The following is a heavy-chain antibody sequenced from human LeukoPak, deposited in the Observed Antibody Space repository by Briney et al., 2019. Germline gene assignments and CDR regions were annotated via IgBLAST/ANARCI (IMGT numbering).Heavy chain of an antibody. V-gene: IGHV4-59*08. Sequence: SETLSLTCTVSGGSISSYYWSWIRQPPGKGLGWIGYIYYSGSTNYNPSLKSRVTISVDTSKNQFSLKLSSVTAADTAVYYCARNPGWTAEYFQHWGQGTLVTVSS. CDR3: ARNPGWTAEYFQH. CDR1: GGSISSYY. J-gene: IGHJ1*01. CDR2: IYYSGST. D-gene: IGHD6-19*01.